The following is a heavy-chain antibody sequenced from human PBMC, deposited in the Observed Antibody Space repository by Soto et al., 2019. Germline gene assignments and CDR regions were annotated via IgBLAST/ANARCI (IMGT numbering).Heavy chain of an antibody. J-gene: IGHJ4*02. Sequence: GGSLRLSCAASGFTFSSYSMNWVRQAPGKGLEWVSYISSSSSTIYYADSVKGRFTISRDNAKNSLYLQMNSLRDKDTAVYYCARDMLGWERYFDYWGQGTLVTVSS. CDR2: ISSSSSTI. CDR3: ARDMLGWERYFDY. CDR1: GFTFSSYS. D-gene: IGHD1-26*01. V-gene: IGHV3-48*02.